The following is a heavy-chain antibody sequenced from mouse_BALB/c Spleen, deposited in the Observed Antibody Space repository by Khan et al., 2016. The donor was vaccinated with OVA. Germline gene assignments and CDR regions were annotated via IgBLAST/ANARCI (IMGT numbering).Heavy chain of an antibody. CDR2: ISYRGST. V-gene: IGHV3-2*02. D-gene: IGHD1-1*01. CDR3: ARRYYYGQWYFDV. J-gene: IGHJ1*01. CDR1: GYSITSDYA. Sequence: VELVESGPGLVKPSQSLSLTCTVTGYSITSDYAWNWIRQFPGNKLEWMGYISYRGSTNYNPSLKSRISITRDTSRNQFFLQLNSVTTEDTATYYCARRYYYGQWYFDVWGAGTTVTVSS.